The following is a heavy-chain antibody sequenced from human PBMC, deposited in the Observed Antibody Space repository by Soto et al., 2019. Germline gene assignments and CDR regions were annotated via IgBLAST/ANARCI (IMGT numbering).Heavy chain of an antibody. Sequence: PSETLSLTCAVYGGSFSGYYWSWIRQPPGKGLEWIGEINHSGSINYNPSLKSRVTISVDTSKNQFSLKLSSVTAADTAVYYCASSSITGTNGFYYYYYYGMDVWGQGTTVTVSS. V-gene: IGHV4-34*01. CDR3: ASSSITGTNGFYYYYYYGMDV. D-gene: IGHD1-7*01. J-gene: IGHJ6*02. CDR2: INHSGSI. CDR1: GGSFSGYY.